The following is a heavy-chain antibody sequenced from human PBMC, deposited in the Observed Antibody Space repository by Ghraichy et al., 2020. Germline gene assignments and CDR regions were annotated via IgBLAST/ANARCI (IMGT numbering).Heavy chain of an antibody. CDR2: GYYAGRI. J-gene: IGHJ4*02. CDR3: ARLCYNWNGIDY. D-gene: IGHD1-1*01. Sequence: SETLSLTCIVSGGSISDGSYYWGWIRQPPGKGLEWIGTGYYAGRIDYNPSLKSRVTISVDTSKNQFFLKPTSVTAADTAVYYCARLCYNWNGIDYWGQGSLVTVSS. V-gene: IGHV4-39*01. CDR1: GGSISDGSYY.